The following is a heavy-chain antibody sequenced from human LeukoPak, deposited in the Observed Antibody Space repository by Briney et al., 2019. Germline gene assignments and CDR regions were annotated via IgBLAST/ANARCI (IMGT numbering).Heavy chain of an antibody. CDR2: IYYSGST. D-gene: IGHD3-22*01. V-gene: IGHV4-39*01. Sequence: GSLRLSCAASGFTFSSYEMNWVRQPPGKGLEWIGSIYYSGSTYNNPSLKSRVTISVDMSKNQFSLKLSSVTAADTAVYYCARLTPFYYYDSSGRDYYYMDVWGKGTTVTVSS. CDR3: ARLTPFYYYDSSGRDYYYMDV. CDR1: GFTFSSYE. J-gene: IGHJ6*03.